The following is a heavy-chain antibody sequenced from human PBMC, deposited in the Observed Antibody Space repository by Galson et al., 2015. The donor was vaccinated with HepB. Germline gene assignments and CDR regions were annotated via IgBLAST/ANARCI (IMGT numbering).Heavy chain of an antibody. CDR3: AKAIATMVRVPFDY. CDR1: GFTFNTYA. D-gene: IGHD3-10*01. V-gene: IGHV3-23*01. J-gene: IGHJ4*02. CDR2: ISGSGGNT. Sequence: SPRLSCAASGFTFNTYAMSWVRQAPGKGLEWVSAISGSGGNTYYADSVEGRFTISRDNSKNTLFLQMYSLRAEDTAVYYCAKAIATMVRVPFDYWGQGTMVTVSS.